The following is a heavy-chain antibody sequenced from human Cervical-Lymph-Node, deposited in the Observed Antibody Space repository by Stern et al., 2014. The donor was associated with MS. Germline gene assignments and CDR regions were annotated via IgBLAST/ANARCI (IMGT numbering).Heavy chain of an antibody. CDR1: GYTFSFYV. CDR2: INPYSGDT. J-gene: IGHJ4*01. Sequence: QVQLVQSGAEVKKPGASVRVSCKASGYTFSFYVITWVRQAPGQGLEWLGWINPYSGDTNYAQNLQGRIPMTTDNSTNTAYLEVRSLKSDDTAVYYCARDGYCSGSNCYSVEYWGHGTLVTVSS. CDR3: ARDGYCSGSNCYSVEY. D-gene: IGHD2-15*01. V-gene: IGHV1-18*01.